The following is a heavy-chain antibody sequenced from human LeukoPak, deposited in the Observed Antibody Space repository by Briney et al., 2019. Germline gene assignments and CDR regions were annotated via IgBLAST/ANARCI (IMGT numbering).Heavy chain of an antibody. CDR3: AKYVSTGWFDP. J-gene: IGHJ5*02. D-gene: IGHD5/OR15-5a*01. Sequence: SETLSLTCTVSGGSISSYYWSWIRQPPGKGLEWIGYIYYSGSTHYNPSLKSRVTISVDTSENQFSLKLGSVTAADTAVYYCAKYVSTGWFDPWGPGTLVTVSS. V-gene: IGHV4-59*08. CDR2: IYYSGST. CDR1: GGSISSYY.